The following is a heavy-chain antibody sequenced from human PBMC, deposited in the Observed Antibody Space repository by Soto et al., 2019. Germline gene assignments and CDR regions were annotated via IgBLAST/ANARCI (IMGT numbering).Heavy chain of an antibody. V-gene: IGHV3-30-3*01. J-gene: IGHJ4*02. CDR2: ISYDGSNK. D-gene: IGHD2-15*01. CDR3: AREGGYCSGGSCYVFDY. Sequence: GGSLRLSCAASGFTFSSYAMHWVRQAPGKGLEWVAVISYDGSNKYYADSVKGRFTISRDNSKNTLYLQMNSLRAEDTAVYYCAREGGYCSGGSCYVFDYWGQGTLVTVSS. CDR1: GFTFSSYA.